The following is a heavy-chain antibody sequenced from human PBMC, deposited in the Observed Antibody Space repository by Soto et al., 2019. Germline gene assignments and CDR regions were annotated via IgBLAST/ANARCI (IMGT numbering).Heavy chain of an antibody. J-gene: IGHJ4*02. CDR1: GFTLSSYA. CDR2: ISKGGSNL. D-gene: IGHD6-19*01. CDR3: AREVEYTSAFGISSSFDY. V-gene: IGHV3-30-3*01. Sequence: EGSLRLSCAASGFTLSSYAIHWVRQAPGKGLEWVTVISKGGSNLYFADSVKGRFTISRDNSKNTLYLQMNSLRSEDTAVYYCAREVEYTSAFGISSSFDYWGQGTLVTVSS.